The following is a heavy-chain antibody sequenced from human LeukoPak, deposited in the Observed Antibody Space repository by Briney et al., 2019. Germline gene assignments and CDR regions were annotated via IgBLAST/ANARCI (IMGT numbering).Heavy chain of an antibody. CDR3: TRGAGWLIDY. CDR1: GGSISSGGYY. V-gene: IGHV4-30-2*01. Sequence: PSETLSLTCTVSGGSISSGGYYWSWIRQPPGKGLEWIGYIYHSGSTYYNPSLKSRVTISADTSKNQFSLKLISLPTVDTAVYYCTRGAGWLIDYWGQGILVTVSS. J-gene: IGHJ4*02. CDR2: IYHSGST. D-gene: IGHD3-16*01.